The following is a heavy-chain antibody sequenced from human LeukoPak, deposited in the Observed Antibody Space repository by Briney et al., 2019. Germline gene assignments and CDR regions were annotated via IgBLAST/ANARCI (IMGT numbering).Heavy chain of an antibody. J-gene: IGHJ4*02. CDR2: VYYSGST. CDR3: ARRLAVTGRYYFDY. CDR1: GGSISTYY. V-gene: IGHV4-59*08. Sequence: SETLSVTCSVSGGSISTYYWSWIRQPPGKGLEWIGYVYYSGSTNYNPSLRSRVTISLDTSKNQFSLRLTSVTAADTAVYYCARRLAVTGRYYFDYWGPGTLVTVSS. D-gene: IGHD6-19*01.